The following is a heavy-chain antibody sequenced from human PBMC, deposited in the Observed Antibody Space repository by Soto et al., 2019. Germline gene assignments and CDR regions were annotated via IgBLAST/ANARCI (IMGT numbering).Heavy chain of an antibody. D-gene: IGHD7-27*01. Sequence: QIHLVESGGGVVQPGKSLRLSCTASGFAFSSYVMYWGRQAPGKGLEWVAFISHDGTTTDYADSVKGRFTISRDNDENTFSLHMSSLRAEATAVYYCTRSGWGKAVDYWGQGTQVTVSS. CDR1: GFAFSSYV. CDR3: TRSGWGKAVDY. V-gene: IGHV3-30-3*01. J-gene: IGHJ4*02. CDR2: ISHDGTTT.